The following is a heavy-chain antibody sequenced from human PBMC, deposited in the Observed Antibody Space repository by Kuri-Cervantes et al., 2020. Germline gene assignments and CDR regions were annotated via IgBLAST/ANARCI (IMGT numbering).Heavy chain of an antibody. D-gene: IGHD3-16*01. CDR1: GYTFTYRY. CDR3: ARDAYMDV. CDR2: ITPFNGNT. V-gene: IGHV1-45*02. J-gene: IGHJ6*02. Sequence: SVKVSCKASGYTFTYRYLHWVRQAPGQALEWMGWITPFNGNTNYAQKFQDRVTITRDRSMSTAYMELRSLRSDDTAVYYCARDAYMDVWGQGTTVTVSS.